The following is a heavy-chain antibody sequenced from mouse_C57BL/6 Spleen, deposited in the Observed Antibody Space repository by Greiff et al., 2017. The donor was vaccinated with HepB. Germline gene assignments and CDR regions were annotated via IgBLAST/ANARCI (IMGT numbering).Heavy chain of an antibody. V-gene: IGHV1-80*01. J-gene: IGHJ2*01. CDR1: GYAFSSYW. CDR3: ARNYYGSSHYFDY. Sequence: QVQLQQSGAELVKPGASVKISCKASGYAFSSYWMNWVKQRPGKGLEWIGQIYPGDGDTNYNGKFKGKATLTADKSSSTAYMQLSSLTSEDSAVYVCARNYYGSSHYFDYWGQGTTLTVSS. CDR2: IYPGDGDT. D-gene: IGHD1-1*01.